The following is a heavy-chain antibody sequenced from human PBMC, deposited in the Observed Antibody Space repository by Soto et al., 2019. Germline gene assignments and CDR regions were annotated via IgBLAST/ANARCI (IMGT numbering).Heavy chain of an antibody. CDR3: ARDTSVPAAIVFWSGMDV. J-gene: IGHJ6*02. CDR1: GFTVSSNY. Sequence: HPGGSLRLSCAASGFTVSSNYMSWVRQAPGKGLEWVSFIYSGGSTYYADSVKGRFTISRDNSKNTLYLQMNSLRAEDTAVYYCARDTSVPAAIVFWSGMDVWGQGTTVTVSS. V-gene: IGHV3-66*01. CDR2: IYSGGST. D-gene: IGHD2-2*02.